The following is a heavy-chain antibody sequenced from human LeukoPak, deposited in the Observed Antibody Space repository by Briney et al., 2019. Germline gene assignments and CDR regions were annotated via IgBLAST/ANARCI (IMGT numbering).Heavy chain of an antibody. J-gene: IGHJ5*02. Sequence: GASVKVSCKASAYTFTSYGISWVRQATGQGLEWIGWISTYNGNTNYAQKLQGRVTITTDTTTSTAYTDLRSLRSDDTAVYYCARETPYCSSTSCYNRGSYNWFDPWGQGTLVSVFS. CDR1: AYTFTSYG. CDR3: ARETPYCSSTSCYNRGSYNWFDP. CDR2: ISTYNGNT. D-gene: IGHD2-2*02. V-gene: IGHV1-18*04.